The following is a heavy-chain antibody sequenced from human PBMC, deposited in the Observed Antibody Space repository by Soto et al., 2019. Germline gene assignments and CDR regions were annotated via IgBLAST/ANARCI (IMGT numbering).Heavy chain of an antibody. V-gene: IGHV1-18*01. CDR2: ISAYNGNT. D-gene: IGHD6-19*01. CDR3: ARAPSYISGWHTDAFDI. J-gene: IGHJ3*02. Sequence: ASVKVSCKASGYTFTSYGISWVRQAPGQGLEWMGWISAYNGNTNYAQKLQGRVTMTTDTSTSTAYMELRSLRSDDTAVYYCARAPSYISGWHTDAFDIWGQGTMVTV. CDR1: GYTFTSYG.